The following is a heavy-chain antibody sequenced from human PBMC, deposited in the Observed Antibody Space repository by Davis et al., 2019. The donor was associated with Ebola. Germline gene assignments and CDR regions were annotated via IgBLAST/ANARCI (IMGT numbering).Heavy chain of an antibody. D-gene: IGHD3-22*01. J-gene: IGHJ5*02. Sequence: ASVKVSCKASGYTFTSYAMNWVRQAPGQGLEWMGWINTNTGNPTYAQGFTGRFVFSLDTSVSTAYLQISSLKAEDTAVYYCARRYYYDSSGYLNWFDPWGQGTLVTVSS. V-gene: IGHV7-4-1*02. CDR2: INTNTGNP. CDR1: GYTFTSYA. CDR3: ARRYYYDSSGYLNWFDP.